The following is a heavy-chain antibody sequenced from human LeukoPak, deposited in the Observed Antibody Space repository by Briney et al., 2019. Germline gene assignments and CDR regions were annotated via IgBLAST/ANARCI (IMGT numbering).Heavy chain of an antibody. CDR3: ARVSSRYYDSSGYLQRFDY. CDR2: INPNSGGT. J-gene: IGHJ4*02. Sequence: GASVKVSCKAPGYTFTGYYMHWVRQAPGQGLEWMGWINPNSGGTNYAQKFQGRVTMTRDTSISTAYMELSRLRSDDTAVYYCARVSSRYYDSSGYLQRFDYWGQGTLVTVSS. V-gene: IGHV1-2*02. D-gene: IGHD3-22*01. CDR1: GYTFTGYY.